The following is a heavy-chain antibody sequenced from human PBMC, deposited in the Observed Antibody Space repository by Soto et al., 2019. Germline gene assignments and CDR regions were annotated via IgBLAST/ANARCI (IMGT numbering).Heavy chain of an antibody. D-gene: IGHD6-19*01. CDR1: GYIFTKYA. J-gene: IGHJ4*02. V-gene: IGHV1-3*01. CDR2: INAGNGNT. Sequence: QVPLVQSGAEVKKPGASVKVSCKASGYIFTKYAIHWVRQAPGQRLEWMGWINAGNGNTKYSQRFQGRVTITRDTSASTVYMELSSLRSGDTAVYYCARQGSSGWYFFDYWGQGTLVTVSS. CDR3: ARQGSSGWYFFDY.